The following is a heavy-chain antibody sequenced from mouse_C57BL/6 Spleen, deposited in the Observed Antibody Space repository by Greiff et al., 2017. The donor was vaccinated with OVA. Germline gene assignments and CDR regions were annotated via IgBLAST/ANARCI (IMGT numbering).Heavy chain of an antibody. CDR1: GFTFSNYW. CDR3: TSDYDYEWFAY. V-gene: IGHV6-3*01. D-gene: IGHD2-4*01. Sequence: EVQLVESGGGLVQPGGSMKLSCVASGFTFSNYWMNWVRQSPEKGLEWVAQIRLKSDNYATHYAESVKGRFTISRDDSKSSVYLQMNNLRAEDTGIYYCTSDYDYEWFAYWGQGTLVTVSA. J-gene: IGHJ3*01. CDR2: IRLKSDNYAT.